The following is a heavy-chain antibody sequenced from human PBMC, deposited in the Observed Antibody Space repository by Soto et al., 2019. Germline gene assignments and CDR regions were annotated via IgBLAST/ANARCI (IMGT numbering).Heavy chain of an antibody. CDR2: IIPIFGTA. CDR1: GGTFSSYA. Sequence: SVKVSWKASGGTFSSYAISWVRQAPGQGLEWMGGIIPIFGTANYAQKFQGRVTITADESTSTAYMELSSLRSEDTAVYYCARADVDIVATTYYYYYGMDVWGQGTTVTVSS. D-gene: IGHD5-12*01. J-gene: IGHJ6*02. CDR3: ARADVDIVATTYYYYYGMDV. V-gene: IGHV1-69*13.